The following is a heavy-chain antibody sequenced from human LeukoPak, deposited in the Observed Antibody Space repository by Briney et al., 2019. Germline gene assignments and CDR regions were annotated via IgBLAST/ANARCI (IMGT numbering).Heavy chain of an antibody. D-gene: IGHD5-18*01. V-gene: IGHV1-69*05. CDR2: IIPISGTT. CDR3: ARRADTAMAADI. CDR1: GGTFSSYA. Sequence: ASVKVSCKASGGTFSSYAISWVRQAPGQGLEWMGGIIPISGTTNYAQKFQGRVTITTDESTSTAYMELSSLRSEDTAVYYCARRADTAMAADIWGQGTMVTVSS. J-gene: IGHJ3*02.